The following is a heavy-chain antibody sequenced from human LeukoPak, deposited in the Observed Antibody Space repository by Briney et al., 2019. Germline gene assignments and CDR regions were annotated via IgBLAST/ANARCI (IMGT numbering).Heavy chain of an antibody. CDR1: GGSISRYY. V-gene: IGHV4-59*08. Sequence: SETLSPTCTVSGGSISRYYWSWIRQPPGKGLEWIGYIYYSGSTNYNPSLKGRVTISVDTSKNQFSLRLSSVTAADTAVYYCARSEAYYDILTGYYRYNWFDPWGQGTLVTVSS. CDR3: ARSEAYYDILTGYYRYNWFDP. CDR2: IYYSGST. D-gene: IGHD3-9*01. J-gene: IGHJ5*02.